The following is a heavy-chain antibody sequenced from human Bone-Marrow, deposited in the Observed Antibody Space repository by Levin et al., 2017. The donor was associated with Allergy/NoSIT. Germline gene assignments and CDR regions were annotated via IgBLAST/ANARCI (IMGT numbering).Heavy chain of an antibody. CDR3: AREEQLASYYFDY. CDR2: ISSSGSTI. CDR1: GFTFSSYE. J-gene: IGHJ4*02. V-gene: IGHV3-48*03. Sequence: PGGSLRLSCAASGFTFSSYEMNWVRQAPGKGLEWVSYISSSGSTIYYADSVKGRFTISRDNAKNSLYLQMNSLRAEDTAVYYCAREEQLASYYFDYWGQGTLVTVSS. D-gene: IGHD6-13*01.